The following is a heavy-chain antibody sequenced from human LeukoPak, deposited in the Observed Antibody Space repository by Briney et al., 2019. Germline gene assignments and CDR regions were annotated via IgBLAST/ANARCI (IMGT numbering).Heavy chain of an antibody. J-gene: IGHJ4*02. D-gene: IGHD3-22*01. CDR3: ASCDESSGYLSGFNY. CDR2: IYYTGNT. CDR1: GGSLSSGGYY. Sequence: SETLSLTCTVSGGSLSSGGYYWSWVRQRPGKGLEWIGYIYYTGNTYYNPSNPSLQSRIRIAIDKSRNQFSLNLSSVTAADTAVYYCASCDESSGYLSGFNYWGRGTLVTVSS. V-gene: IGHV4-31*03.